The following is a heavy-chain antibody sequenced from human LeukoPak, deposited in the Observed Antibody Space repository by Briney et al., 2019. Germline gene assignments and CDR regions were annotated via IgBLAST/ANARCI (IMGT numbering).Heavy chain of an antibody. D-gene: IGHD6-19*01. CDR3: ARFEAVAAKPFEY. Sequence: GGSLRLSCAASGFTFRSYSMNWVRQAPGKGLEWVSAIDPSGTYIYQADSGKGRFIITRDNAKNSLYLQMNSRGVEDTAVYYGARFEAVAAKPFEYWGQGTLVTVSS. CDR1: GFTFRSYS. J-gene: IGHJ4*02. CDR2: IDPSGTYI. V-gene: IGHV3-21*01.